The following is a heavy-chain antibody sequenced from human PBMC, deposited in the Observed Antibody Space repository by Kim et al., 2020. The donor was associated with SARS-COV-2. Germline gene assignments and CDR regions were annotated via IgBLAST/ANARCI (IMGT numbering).Heavy chain of an antibody. V-gene: IGHV4-30-2*01. Sequence: SETLSLTCAVSGGSISSGGYSWSWIRQPPGKGLEWIGYIYHSGSTYYNPSLKSRVTISVDRSKNQFSLKLSSVTAADTAVYYCAREGPLGFFDYWGQGTLVTVSS. CDR2: IYHSGST. CDR3: AREGPLGFFDY. CDR1: GGSISSGGYS. J-gene: IGHJ4*02. D-gene: IGHD3-16*01.